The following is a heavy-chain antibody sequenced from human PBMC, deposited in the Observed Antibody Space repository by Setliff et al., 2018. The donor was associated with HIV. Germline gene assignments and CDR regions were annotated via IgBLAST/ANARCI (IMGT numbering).Heavy chain of an antibody. CDR2: INHSGRT. CDR3: VRVSCSSWYSIPLYYYYSMDV. Sequence: SETLSLTCAVYGGSFSGYCWSWIRQPPGKGLEWIGEINHSGRTKYNPSLKSRVTTSVDTSKNQFSLRLSSVTAADTAVYYCVRVSCSSWYSIPLYYYYSMDVWGKGTTVTVSS. CDR1: GGSFSGYC. D-gene: IGHD6-13*01. V-gene: IGHV4-34*01. J-gene: IGHJ6*03.